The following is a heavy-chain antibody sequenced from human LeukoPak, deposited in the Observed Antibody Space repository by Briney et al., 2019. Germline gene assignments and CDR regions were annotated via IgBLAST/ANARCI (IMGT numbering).Heavy chain of an antibody. Sequence: GGSLRLSCAASGFTFSSYSMNWVRQAPGKGLGWVSSISSSSSYIYYADSVKGRFTISRDNAKNSLYLQMNSLRAEDTAVYYCAGLGGGDKRDAFDIWGQGTMVTVSS. CDR3: AGLGGGDKRDAFDI. CDR2: ISSSSSYI. CDR1: GFTFSSYS. V-gene: IGHV3-21*01. D-gene: IGHD3-16*01. J-gene: IGHJ3*02.